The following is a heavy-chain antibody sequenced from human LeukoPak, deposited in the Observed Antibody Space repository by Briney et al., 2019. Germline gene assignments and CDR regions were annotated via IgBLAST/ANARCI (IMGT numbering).Heavy chain of an antibody. D-gene: IGHD6-13*01. CDR1: GFTFSNAW. Sequence: PGGSLRLSCAASGFTFSNAWMSWVRQAPGKGLEWVGRLKSKTGGGTADHAAPVKGRFTISRDDSKNTLYLQMNSLKTEDTAAYYCFAAAGTFDYWGQGTLVTVSS. CDR3: FAAAGTFDY. CDR2: LKSKTGGGTA. J-gene: IGHJ4*02. V-gene: IGHV3-15*01.